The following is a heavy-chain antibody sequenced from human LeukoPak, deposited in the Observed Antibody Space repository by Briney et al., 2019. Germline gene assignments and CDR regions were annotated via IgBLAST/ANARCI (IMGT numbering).Heavy chain of an antibody. CDR3: TTDEGGGYFDY. V-gene: IGHV3-15*01. D-gene: IGHD1-26*01. Sequence: GGSLRLSCAASGFTFSSAWMSWVRQAPGKGLEWVGRIKSKTDGGTTDYAAPVKGRFTISRDDSKNTLYLQMNSLKTEDTAVYYCTTDEGGGYFDYWGQGTLVTVSS. CDR2: IKSKTDGGTT. CDR1: GFTFSSAW. J-gene: IGHJ4*02.